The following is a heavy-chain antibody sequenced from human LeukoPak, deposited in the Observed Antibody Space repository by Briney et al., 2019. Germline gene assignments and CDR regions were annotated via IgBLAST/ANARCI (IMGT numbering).Heavy chain of an antibody. CDR1: GFTFSSYG. J-gene: IGHJ4*02. CDR2: ISYDGSNK. CDR3: VVITTSFDY. D-gene: IGHD3-22*01. Sequence: GGSLRLSCAASGFTFSSYGMPWVRQAPGKGLEWVAVISYDGSNKYYADSVKGRFTISRDNSKNTLYLQMNSLRAEDTAVYYCVVITTSFDYWGQGTLVTVSS. V-gene: IGHV3-30*03.